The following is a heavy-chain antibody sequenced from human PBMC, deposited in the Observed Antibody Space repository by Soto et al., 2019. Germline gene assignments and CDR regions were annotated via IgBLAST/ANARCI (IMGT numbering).Heavy chain of an antibody. CDR2: ISSSSSTI. CDR3: AKDSSGYPGGYCDY. J-gene: IGHJ4*02. CDR1: GLTFSSYS. D-gene: IGHD3-22*01. V-gene: IGHV3-48*01. Sequence: GGSLRLSCAASGLTFSSYSMNWVRQAPGKGLEWVSYISSSSSTIYYADSVKGRFTISRDNAKNSLYLQMNSLRAEDTAVYYCAKDSSGYPGGYCDYWGQGTLVTVSS.